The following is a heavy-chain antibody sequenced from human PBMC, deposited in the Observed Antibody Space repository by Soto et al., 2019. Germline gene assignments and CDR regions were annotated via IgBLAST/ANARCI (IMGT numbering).Heavy chain of an antibody. J-gene: IGHJ4*02. CDR1: GYTFSNYY. V-gene: IGHV1-46*01. Sequence: QVHLVQSGAEVKRPGVSVNVSCKASGYTFSNYYMHWVRQVPGHGLEWMGIINPSGGGTTYAQRFRGRLTVTRDTSTSTVYMYLSRLRSDDTAIYFCARAPQYGSAGYYYNFWGQGTLVTVSS. D-gene: IGHD3-10*01. CDR3: ARAPQYGSAGYYYNF. CDR2: INPSGGGT.